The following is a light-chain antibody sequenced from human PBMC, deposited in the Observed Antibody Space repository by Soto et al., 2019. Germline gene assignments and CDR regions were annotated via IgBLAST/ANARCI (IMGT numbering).Light chain of an antibody. CDR3: ASYTTTGTVL. CDR1: SSDVGAYNS. CDR2: EVS. J-gene: IGLJ2*01. V-gene: IGLV2-14*01. Sequence: SALTQPASVSGSPGQSITISCTGTSSDVGAYNSVSWFQQHPGKAPKLMVYEVSNRPSGVSNRFSGSKFDNAASLTISGLQAEDEAEYYCASYTTTGTVLFGAGTKLTVL.